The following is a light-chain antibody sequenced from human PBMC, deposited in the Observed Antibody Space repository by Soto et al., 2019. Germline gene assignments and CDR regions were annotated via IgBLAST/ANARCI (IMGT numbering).Light chain of an antibody. V-gene: IGKV4-1*01. Sequence: DVVMTQSPDSLAASLGERATINCKSSQSVLYSSNNKNYLAWYQQKPGQPPKLLIYWASTRESGVPDRFSGSGSGTDFTLTIVSLQAEDVAVYYCQQYYSIPLTFGGGTKVEIK. CDR2: WAS. J-gene: IGKJ4*01. CDR1: QSVLYSSNNKNY. CDR3: QQYYSIPLT.